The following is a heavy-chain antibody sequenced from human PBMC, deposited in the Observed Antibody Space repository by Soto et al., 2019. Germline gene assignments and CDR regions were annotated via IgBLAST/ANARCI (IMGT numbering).Heavy chain of an antibody. D-gene: IGHD6-13*01. CDR2: IIPIFGTA. J-gene: IGHJ5*02. CDR3: ASRNQGYSDDWFDP. CDR1: GGTFSSYA. Sequence: SVKVSCKASGGTFSSYAISWVRQAPGQGLEWMGGIIPIFGTANYAQKFQGRVTITADESTSTAYMELSSLRSEDTAVYYCASRNQGYSDDWFDPWGKGTLVTVSS. V-gene: IGHV1-69*13.